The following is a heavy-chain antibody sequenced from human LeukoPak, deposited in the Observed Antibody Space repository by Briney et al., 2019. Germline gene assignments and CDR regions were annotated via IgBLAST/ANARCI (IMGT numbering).Heavy chain of an antibody. CDR2: ISPSDSYT. V-gene: IGHV5-10-1*01. CDR1: GYSFTSHW. CDR3: ERHLRAYSSSWYFDY. Sequence: GESLRISCKGSGYSFTSHWISWVRQMPGKGLEWVVRISPSDSYTNYSPSFQGHVTISADKSINTAYLQWSSLRASDTAMYYCERHLRAYSSSWYFDYWGQGTMVTVCS. D-gene: IGHD6-13*01. J-gene: IGHJ4*02.